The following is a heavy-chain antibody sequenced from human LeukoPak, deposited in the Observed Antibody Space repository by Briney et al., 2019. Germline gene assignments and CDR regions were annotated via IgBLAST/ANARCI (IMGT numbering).Heavy chain of an antibody. J-gene: IGHJ5*02. CDR3: VKGSDDYVSSALHFDP. Sequence: PGGSLRLSCSASGFTFSSYAMHWVRQAPGKGLEYVSAISSNGGSTYYADSVKGRFTISRDNSKNMLYLQMSSLRAEDTAVYYCVKGSDDYVSSALHFDPWGQGTLVTVSS. D-gene: IGHD3-16*01. CDR1: GFTFSSYA. V-gene: IGHV3-64D*09. CDR2: ISSNGGST.